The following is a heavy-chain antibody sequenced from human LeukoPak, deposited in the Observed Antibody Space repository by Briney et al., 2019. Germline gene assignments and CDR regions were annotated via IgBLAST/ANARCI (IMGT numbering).Heavy chain of an antibody. CDR3: ARGVNSGSYFDY. CDR2: IYDSGST. V-gene: IGHV4-59*12. D-gene: IGHD1-26*01. Sequence: SETLSLTCTVSGDSISRDFWSWIRQPPGKGLEWIGYIYDSGSTNYNPSLKSRVTISVDRSKNQFSLKLSSVTAADTAVYYCARGVNSGSYFDYWGQGTLVTVSS. J-gene: IGHJ4*02. CDR1: GDSISRDF.